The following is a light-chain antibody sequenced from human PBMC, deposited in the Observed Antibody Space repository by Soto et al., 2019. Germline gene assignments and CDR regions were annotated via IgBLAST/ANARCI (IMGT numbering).Light chain of an antibody. CDR3: SSYTSDSTPLV. CDR2: DVS. Sequence: QSALTQPASVSGSPGQSITISCTGTGSDVGGYNYVSWYQQHPGKAPTVMIYDVSNRPSGVSNRFSGSKSGNTASLTISGLQAEDEADYYCSSYTSDSTPLVFGGGTKLTVL. V-gene: IGLV2-14*01. J-gene: IGLJ2*01. CDR1: GSDVGGYNY.